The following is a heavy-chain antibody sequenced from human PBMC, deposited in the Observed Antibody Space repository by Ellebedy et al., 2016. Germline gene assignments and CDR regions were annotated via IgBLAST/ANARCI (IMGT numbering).Heavy chain of an antibody. Sequence: GGSLRLXXAASGLTYWMNWVRQAPGKRLEWVANINQDGSERQYVDSVKGRFTISRDNAKNSLYLQMNSLRAEDTAVYYCGRGSVGDCSRTSCYGDYWGQGTLVTVSS. V-gene: IGHV3-7*01. CDR1: GLTYW. CDR2: INQDGSER. J-gene: IGHJ4*02. D-gene: IGHD2-2*01. CDR3: GRGSVGDCSRTSCYGDY.